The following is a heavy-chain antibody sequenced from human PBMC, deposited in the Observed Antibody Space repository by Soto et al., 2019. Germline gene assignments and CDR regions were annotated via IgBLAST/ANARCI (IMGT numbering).Heavy chain of an antibody. CDR2: ISAYNGNT. J-gene: IGHJ4*02. CDR3: ARGLSLDSPVHY. CDR1: GYTFTSYG. D-gene: IGHD1-1*01. V-gene: IGHV1-18*01. Sequence: ASVKVSCKASGYTFTSYGIGWVRQAPGQGLEWMGWISAYNGNTNYAQKLQGRVTMTTDTSTSTAYMELRSLRSDDTAVYYCARGLSLDSPVHYWCQGPLVTVSS.